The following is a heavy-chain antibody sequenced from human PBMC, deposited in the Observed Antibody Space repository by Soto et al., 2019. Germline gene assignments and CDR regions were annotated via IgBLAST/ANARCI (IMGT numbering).Heavy chain of an antibody. CDR2: IIPIFGTA. D-gene: IGHD2-21*02. V-gene: IGHV1-69*13. Sequence: SVKVYGKVSGDAVSSCAISWVRQAPRQGLEWMGGIIPIFGTANYAQRLQGRVTITADESTGTAYMEISSLRSEDTALFYCARVGEYCGGACPQYFQHWGQGT. CDR3: ARVGEYCGGACPQYFQH. J-gene: IGHJ1*01. CDR1: GDAVSSCA.